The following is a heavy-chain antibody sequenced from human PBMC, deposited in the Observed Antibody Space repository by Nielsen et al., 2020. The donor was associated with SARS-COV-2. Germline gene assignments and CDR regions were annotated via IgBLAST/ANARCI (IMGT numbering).Heavy chain of an antibody. Sequence: WIRQPPGKGLEWIGYIYYSGSTYYNPSLKSRVTISVDTSKNQFSLKLSSVTAADTAVYYRASQRKTYCSGGSCYSPPQDFDYWGQGTLVTVSS. V-gene: IGHV4-39*01. CDR2: IYYSGST. D-gene: IGHD2-15*01. J-gene: IGHJ4*02. CDR3: ASQRKTYCSGGSCYSPPQDFDY.